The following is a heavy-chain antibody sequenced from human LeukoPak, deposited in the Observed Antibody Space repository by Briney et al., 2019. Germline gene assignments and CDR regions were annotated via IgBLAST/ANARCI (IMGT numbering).Heavy chain of an antibody. CDR3: AREGGSEGWYFDL. CDR2: INHSGST. V-gene: IGHV4-34*01. D-gene: IGHD3-10*01. CDR1: GGSFSGYY. J-gene: IGHJ2*01. Sequence: PSETLSLTCAVYGGSFSGYYWSWIRQPPGKGLEWIGEINHSGSTNYNPSLKSRVTISVDTSKNRFSLKLSSVTAEDTAVYYCAREGGSEGWYFDLWGRGTLVTVSS.